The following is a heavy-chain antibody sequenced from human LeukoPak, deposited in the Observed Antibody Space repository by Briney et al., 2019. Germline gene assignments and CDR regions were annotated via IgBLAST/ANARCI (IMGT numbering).Heavy chain of an antibody. CDR3: ARSPTPYSSGWIYFDF. V-gene: IGHV3-11*01. Sequence: KTGGSLRLSCAASGFTFRDYYMSWVRQAPGKGLEWVSYISNSGSTIHYADSVKGRFTISRDNAKNSLYLQMNSLRAEETAVYHCARSPTPYSSGWIYFDFWGQGALVTVSS. CDR2: ISNSGSTI. J-gene: IGHJ4*02. CDR1: GFTFRDYY. D-gene: IGHD6-19*01.